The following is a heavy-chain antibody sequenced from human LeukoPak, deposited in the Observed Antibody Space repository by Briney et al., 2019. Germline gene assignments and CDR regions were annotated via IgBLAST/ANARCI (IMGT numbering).Heavy chain of an antibody. D-gene: IGHD6-13*01. CDR1: GYSFTNYL. J-gene: IGHJ4*02. V-gene: IGHV5-10-1*01. CDR2: IYPIGCDT. Sequence: SCKGSGYSFTNYLIHWVRQTPGKGLEGMGRIYPIGCDTNYSPTFQDHLTISADKSISTAYLQGSSLNASAAAMYYCARAYRSTWHFDYWGQGTLVTVSS. CDR3: ARAYRSTWHFDY.